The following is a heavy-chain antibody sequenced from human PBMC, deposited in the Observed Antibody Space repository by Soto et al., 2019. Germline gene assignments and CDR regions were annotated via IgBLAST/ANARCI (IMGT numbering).Heavy chain of an antibody. CDR3: ARDLNWSFDY. D-gene: IGHD1-20*01. V-gene: IGHV3-48*02. J-gene: IGHJ4*02. CDR2: IGSRGSPM. CDR1: GFIFSSYS. Sequence: QSGGSLRLSCAASGFIFSSYSMNWVRQAPGKGLEWVSYIGSRGSPMYYADSVKGRFTISRDNAKNSLYLQMNSLRDEDTAVYYCARDLNWSFDYWGQGTLVTVSS.